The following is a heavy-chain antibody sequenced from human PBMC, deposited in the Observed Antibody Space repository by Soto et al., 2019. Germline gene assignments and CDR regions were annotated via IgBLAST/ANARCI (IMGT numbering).Heavy chain of an antibody. J-gene: IGHJ5*02. CDR3: ARARVWFDP. CDR1: GYTFTSYY. CDR2: INPSDNST. V-gene: IGHV1-46*01. Sequence: QVQLVQSGAEVKKPGASVKVSCKASGYTFTSYYMHWVRQAPGQGLEWMGVINPSDNSTTYAQKFQCRVTMNRDTSTSTVYMELTSLRSEDTAVYYCARARVWFDPWGQGTLVTVSS.